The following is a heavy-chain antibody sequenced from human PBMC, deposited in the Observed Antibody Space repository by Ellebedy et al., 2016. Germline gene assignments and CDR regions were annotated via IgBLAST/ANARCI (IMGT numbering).Heavy chain of an antibody. Sequence: ASVKVSCKAFGYTFTSYGIAWVRQAPGQGLEWMGWNTSYAQKFQGRVTITADESTSTAYMELSSLRSEDTAVYYCARDCGGDYDYVWGNWGQGTLVTVSS. CDR3: ARDCGGDYDYVWGN. D-gene: IGHD3-16*01. CDR1: GYTFTSYG. CDR2: NT. J-gene: IGHJ4*02. V-gene: IGHV1-18*04.